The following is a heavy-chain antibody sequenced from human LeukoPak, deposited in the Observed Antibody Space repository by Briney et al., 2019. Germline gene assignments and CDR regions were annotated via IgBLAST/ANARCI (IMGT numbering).Heavy chain of an antibody. Sequence: GGSLRLSCAASGFTFSSYWMHWVRQAPGKGLVWVSRINSDGSSTSYADSVKGRFTISRDNAKNTLYLQMNSLRAEDTAVYYCARAGRADFRAFDIWGQGTMVTVSS. CDR2: INSDGSST. CDR1: GFTFSSYW. CDR3: ARAGRADFRAFDI. V-gene: IGHV3-74*01. J-gene: IGHJ3*02.